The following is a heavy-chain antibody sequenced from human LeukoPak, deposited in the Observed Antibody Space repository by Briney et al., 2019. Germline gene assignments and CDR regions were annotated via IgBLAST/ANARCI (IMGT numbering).Heavy chain of an antibody. CDR2: IYYSGST. Sequence: SQTLSLTCTVSGGSISSGGYYWSWIRQHPGKGLEWIGYIYYSGSTYYNPSLKSRVTISVDTSKNQSSLKLSSVTAADTAVYYCARVEYQLLLADYWGQGTLVTVSS. D-gene: IGHD2-2*01. CDR3: ARVEYQLLLADY. V-gene: IGHV4-31*03. J-gene: IGHJ4*02. CDR1: GGSISSGGYY.